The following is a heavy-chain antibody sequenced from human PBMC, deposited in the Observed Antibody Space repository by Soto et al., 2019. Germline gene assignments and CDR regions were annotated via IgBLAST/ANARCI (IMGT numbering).Heavy chain of an antibody. D-gene: IGHD1-26*01. CDR3: NKYSGTLSAPAA. CDR2: VASKPEGYTT. J-gene: IGHJ5*02. V-gene: IGHV3-73*01. Sequence: PGGSLRLSCAASGYTFSDTAIHWVRQAPGKGLEWVGRVASKPEGYTTTYGASVKGRFTISRDESQNTAYLQMNSLKTEDTAVNYCNKYSGTLSAPAALGPGTLVTVSS. CDR1: GYTFSDTA.